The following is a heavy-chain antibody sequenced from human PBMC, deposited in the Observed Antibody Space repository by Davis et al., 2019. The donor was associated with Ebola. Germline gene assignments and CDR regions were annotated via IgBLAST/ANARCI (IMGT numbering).Heavy chain of an antibody. CDR1: GFTFSSYT. J-gene: IGHJ4*02. CDR3: ARDDDRGLPASDQ. D-gene: IGHD3-22*01. CDR2: ISPYNDDR. V-gene: IGHV1-18*01. Sequence: MPGGSLRLSCAASGFTFSSYTLHWVRQAPGQGLEWMGWISPYNDDRKYPQRLQGRLTMTTDTSTRTAYMELRNLRSDDTAMYYCARDDDRGLPASDQWGQGTLVTVSS.